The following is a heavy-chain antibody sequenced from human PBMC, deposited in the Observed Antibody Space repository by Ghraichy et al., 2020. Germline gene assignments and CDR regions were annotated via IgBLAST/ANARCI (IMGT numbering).Heavy chain of an antibody. CDR3: APDLGYCSSGTCYPYYYSGMDG. Sequence: LSLTCAASGFTLSNYAMNWVRQAPGKGLEWVSYITSTGTTMYYADSVKGRFTLSRDSAKNSLFLQMNSLRDEDTALYYCAPDLGYCSSGTCYPYYYSGMDGLGHRTTVNVSS. J-gene: IGHJ6*02. D-gene: IGHD2-15*01. CDR2: ITSTGTTM. V-gene: IGHV3-48*02. CDR1: GFTLSNYA.